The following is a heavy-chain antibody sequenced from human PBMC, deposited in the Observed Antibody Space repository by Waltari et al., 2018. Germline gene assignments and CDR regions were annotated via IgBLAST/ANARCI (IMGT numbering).Heavy chain of an antibody. CDR3: ARGQYYDFWSGYYTLYYYYGMDV. Sequence: QVQLQQWGAGLLKPSETLSLTCAVYGGSFSGYYRSWLRQPPGQGLGWIGEIIHSGSTNYNPSLKSRVTISVDTSKNQFSLKLSSVTAADTAVYYCARGQYYDFWSGYYTLYYYYGMDVWGQGTTVTVSS. J-gene: IGHJ6*02. CDR1: GGSFSGYY. D-gene: IGHD3-3*01. V-gene: IGHV4-34*01. CDR2: IIHSGST.